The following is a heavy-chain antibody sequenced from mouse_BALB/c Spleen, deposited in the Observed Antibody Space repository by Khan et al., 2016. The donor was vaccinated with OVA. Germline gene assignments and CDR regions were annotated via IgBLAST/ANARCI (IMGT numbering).Heavy chain of an antibody. Sequence: EVELVESGGDLVKPGGSVKLSCAASGFIFSSYSMSWVRQTPDKRLEWVATISSGGDYTYYPDNVKGRFTISRDNAKNTLYLQMSSLKSEDTAMYYCASHLTGSFAYWGQGTLVTVSA. J-gene: IGHJ3*01. D-gene: IGHD4-1*01. CDR1: GFIFSSYS. CDR3: ASHLTGSFAY. CDR2: ISSGGDYT. V-gene: IGHV5-6*01.